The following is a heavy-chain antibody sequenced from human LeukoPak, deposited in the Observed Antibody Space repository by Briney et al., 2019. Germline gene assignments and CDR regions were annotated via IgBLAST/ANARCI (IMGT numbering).Heavy chain of an antibody. CDR3: ARVLGWLQYYYYYYGMDV. V-gene: IGHV3-30-3*01. CDR1: GFTFSSYA. D-gene: IGHD5-24*01. J-gene: IGHJ6*02. Sequence: TGGSLRLSCAASGFTFSSYAMHWVRQAPGKGLEWAAVISYDGSNKYYADSVKGRFTISRDNSKNTLYLQMNSLRAEDTAVYYCARVLGWLQYYYYYYGMDVWGQGTTVTVSS. CDR2: ISYDGSNK.